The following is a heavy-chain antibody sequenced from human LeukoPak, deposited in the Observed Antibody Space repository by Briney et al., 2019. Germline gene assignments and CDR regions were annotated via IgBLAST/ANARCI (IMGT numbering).Heavy chain of an antibody. J-gene: IGHJ4*02. D-gene: IGHD6-19*01. CDR3: ARTREQWQVLDY. Sequence: GGSLRLSCAASGFSLGSYGIHWVRQAPGKGLEWVAVISHEGSQTYYADSVRGRFTISRDNSKNMVYLQMNSLRAEDTAVYYCARTREQWQVLDYWGQGTLVTVSS. V-gene: IGHV3-30*03. CDR2: ISHEGSQT. CDR1: GFSLGSYG.